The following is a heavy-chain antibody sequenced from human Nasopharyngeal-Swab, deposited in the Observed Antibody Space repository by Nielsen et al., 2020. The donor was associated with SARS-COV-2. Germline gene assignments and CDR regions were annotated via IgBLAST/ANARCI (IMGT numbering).Heavy chain of an antibody. D-gene: IGHD5-12*01. Sequence: GGSLRLSCAASGFTFRSYAISWVRQAPGKGLEWFSVISGSDHTTYYADSVKGRFTISRDNSKNTVNLQMNSLRVEDTAIYYRAKDRDSGDDSDDYYHYYGMDVWGQGTTVTVSS. CDR1: GFTFRSYA. J-gene: IGHJ6*02. CDR3: AKDRDSGDDSDDYYHYYGMDV. CDR2: ISGSDHTT. V-gene: IGHV3-23*01.